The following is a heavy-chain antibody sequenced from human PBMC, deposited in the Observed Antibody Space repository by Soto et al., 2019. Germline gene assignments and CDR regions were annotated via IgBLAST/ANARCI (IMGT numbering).Heavy chain of an antibody. CDR3: ARVGPYCGGDCYSPPP. Sequence: PSETLSLTCTVTGASIRGSYYFWSWIRQPPGEGLEWLGYVYSTGSTYYNPSLKSRISMSVDTSKNQFSLKLSSVTAADTAVYYCARVGPYCGGDCYSPPPWGQGTLVTVSS. J-gene: IGHJ5*02. CDR1: GASIRGSYYF. V-gene: IGHV4-30-4*08. D-gene: IGHD2-21*02. CDR2: VYSTGST.